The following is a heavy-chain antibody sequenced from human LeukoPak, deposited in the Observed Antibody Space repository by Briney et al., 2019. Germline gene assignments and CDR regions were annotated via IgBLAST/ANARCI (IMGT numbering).Heavy chain of an antibody. CDR1: GFTFSSYG. J-gene: IGHJ4*02. CDR3: AKLGGGGMTTVTPSDY. D-gene: IGHD4-17*01. CDR2: ISYDGSNK. V-gene: IGHV3-30*18. Sequence: PGRSLRLSCAASGFTFSSYGVHWVRQAPGKGLEWVAVISYDGSNKYYADSVKGRFTISRDNSKNTLYLQMNSPRAEDTAVYYCAKLGGGGMTTVTPSDYWGQGTLVTVSS.